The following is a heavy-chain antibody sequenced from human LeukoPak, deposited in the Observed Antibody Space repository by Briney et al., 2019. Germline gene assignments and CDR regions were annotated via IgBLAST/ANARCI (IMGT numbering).Heavy chain of an antibody. D-gene: IGHD1-14*01. V-gene: IGHV3-7*03. CDR1: GFIFSTSW. CDR2: MNRDGSDK. CDR3: TRGHHGLEY. J-gene: IGHJ4*02. Sequence: GESLRLSCAASGFIFSTSWMSWVRQAPGKGLEWVANMNRDGSDKYYVNSVRGRFTISRDNAKNSLYLQMNSLRAEDTAVYYCTRGHHGLEYWGQGTLVTVSS.